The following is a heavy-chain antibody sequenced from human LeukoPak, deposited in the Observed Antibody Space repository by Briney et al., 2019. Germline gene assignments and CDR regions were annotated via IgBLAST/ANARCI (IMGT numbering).Heavy chain of an antibody. D-gene: IGHD3-10*01. V-gene: IGHV4-4*02. CDR2: INHSGST. Sequence: SGTLSLTCAVSGGSISSSNWWSWVRQPPGKGLEWIGEINHSGSTNYNPSLKSRVTISVDTSKNQFSLKLSSVTAADTAVYYCASHQVLLWFGETDYFDYWGQGTLVTVSS. J-gene: IGHJ4*02. CDR3: ASHQVLLWFGETDYFDY. CDR1: GGSISSSNW.